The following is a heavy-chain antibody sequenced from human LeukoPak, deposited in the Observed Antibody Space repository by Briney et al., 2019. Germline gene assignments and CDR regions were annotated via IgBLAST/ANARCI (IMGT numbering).Heavy chain of an antibody. Sequence: GGSLRLSCAASGFTFSSYWMSWVRQAPGKGLEWVANINQDGGEKFYVDSVKGRFTISRDNAKNSLCLQMNSLRAEDTAMYYCARDIVVVPATFDYWGQGTLVSVSS. J-gene: IGHJ4*02. D-gene: IGHD2-2*01. CDR2: INQDGGEK. CDR1: GFTFSSYW. CDR3: ARDIVVVPATFDY. V-gene: IGHV3-7*01.